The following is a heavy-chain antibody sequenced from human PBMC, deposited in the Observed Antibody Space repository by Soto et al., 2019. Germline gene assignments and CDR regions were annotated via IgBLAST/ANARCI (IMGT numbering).Heavy chain of an antibody. CDR2: ISGSGGST. CDR3: AKDAPYDFWSGYYRVSRGDV. J-gene: IGHJ6*04. CDR1: GFTFSSYA. D-gene: IGHD3-3*01. Sequence: PGGSLRLSCAASGFTFSSYAMSWVRQAPGKGLEWVSAISGSGGSTYYADSVKGRFTISRDNSKNTLYLQMNSLRAEDTAVYYCAKDAPYDFWSGYYRVSRGDVWGKGTTVTVSS. V-gene: IGHV3-23*01.